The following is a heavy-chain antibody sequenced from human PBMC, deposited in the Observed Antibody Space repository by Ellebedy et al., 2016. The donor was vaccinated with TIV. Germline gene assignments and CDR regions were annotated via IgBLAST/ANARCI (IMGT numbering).Heavy chain of an antibody. Sequence: GESLKISXAASGFTFSSYSMNWVRQAPGKGLEWVSSISSSSSYIYYADSVKGRFTISRDNAKNSLYLQMNSLRAEDTALYYCAKDLRSGMATIGEYWGQGTLVTVSS. CDR1: GFTFSSYS. CDR2: ISSSSSYI. J-gene: IGHJ4*02. CDR3: AKDLRSGMATIGEY. V-gene: IGHV3-21*04. D-gene: IGHD5-24*01.